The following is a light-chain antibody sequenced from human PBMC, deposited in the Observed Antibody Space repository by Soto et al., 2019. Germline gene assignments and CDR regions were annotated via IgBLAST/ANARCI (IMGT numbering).Light chain of an antibody. V-gene: IGKV1-12*01. CDR3: QQANSYTLT. J-gene: IGKJ4*01. Sequence: DIQITQSPSTLSASVGDRVTITCRASQNIERRLAWYQQKPGKAPKLLIYAASSLQSGVPSRFSGSGAGTDFTRPISSLQPEDFATDYCQQANSYTLTFGGGTKVDI. CDR2: AAS. CDR1: QNIERR.